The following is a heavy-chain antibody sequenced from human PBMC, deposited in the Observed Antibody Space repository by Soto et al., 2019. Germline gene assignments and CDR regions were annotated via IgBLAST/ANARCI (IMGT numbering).Heavy chain of an antibody. D-gene: IGHD6-6*01. CDR2: INSDGSST. Sequence: EVQLVESGGGLVQPGGSLRLSCAASGYTFSSYWMHWVRQAPWKGLVWVSRINSDGSSTSYADSVKGRFTISRDNAKNTLYLQMNSLRAEDTAVYYCARRISSRNMWYFDLWGRGTLVTVSS. CDR1: GYTFSSYW. CDR3: ARRISSRNMWYFDL. J-gene: IGHJ2*01. V-gene: IGHV3-74*01.